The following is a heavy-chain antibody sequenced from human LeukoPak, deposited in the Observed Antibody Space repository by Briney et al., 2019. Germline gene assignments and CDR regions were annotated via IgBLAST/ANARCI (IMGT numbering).Heavy chain of an antibody. CDR3: ARQGGGSLDY. CDR2: IYYSGST. J-gene: IGHJ4*02. V-gene: IGHV4-39*01. D-gene: IGHD2-15*01. Sequence: PSETLSLTCTVSGGSISSSSYYWRWIRQPPGKGLEWIGSIYYSGSTYYNPSLKSRVTISVDTSKNQFSLKLSSVTAADTAVYYCARQGGGSLDYWGQGTLVTVSS. CDR1: GGSISSSSYY.